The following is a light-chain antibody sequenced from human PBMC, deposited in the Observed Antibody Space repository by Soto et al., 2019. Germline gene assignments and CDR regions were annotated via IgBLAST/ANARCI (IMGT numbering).Light chain of an antibody. CDR3: SSYTSSSTLDV. Sequence: QSALTQPASVSGSPGQSITISCTGTSSDVGGYNYVSWYQQHPGKAPKLMIYDVSNRPSGVSNRFSGSKSGNTASLTISGLQAEDEADYYCSSYTSSSTLDVFGTGTEVTVL. J-gene: IGLJ1*01. V-gene: IGLV2-14*01. CDR1: SSDVGGYNY. CDR2: DVS.